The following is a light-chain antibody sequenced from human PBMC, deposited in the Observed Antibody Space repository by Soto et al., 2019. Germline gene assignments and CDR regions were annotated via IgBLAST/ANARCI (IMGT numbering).Light chain of an antibody. CDR2: NNN. CDR3: AAWDDSLSGVT. J-gene: IGLJ2*01. V-gene: IGLV1-44*01. CDR1: SSNIGSNT. Sequence: QSVLTQPPSASGTPGQRVTISCSGSSSNIGSNTVTWYQQLPGTAPKALIYNNNQRPSGVPDRFSGSKSGTSASLAISGLQSEDEADYYCAAWDDSLSGVTFGGGTKVTVL.